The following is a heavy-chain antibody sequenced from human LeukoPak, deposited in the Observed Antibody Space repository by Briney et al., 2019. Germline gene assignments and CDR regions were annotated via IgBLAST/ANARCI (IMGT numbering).Heavy chain of an antibody. J-gene: IGHJ3*02. CDR3: AREGLTVTHAFDI. D-gene: IGHD4-11*01. CDR2: ISSSSSSYI. CDR1: GFTFSSYS. Sequence: GGSLRLSCAASGFTFSSYSMNWVRQAPGKGLEWVSSISSSSSSYIYYADSVKGRFTISRGNAKNSLYLQMNSLRAEDTAVYYCAREGLTVTHAFDIWGQGTMVTVSS. V-gene: IGHV3-21*01.